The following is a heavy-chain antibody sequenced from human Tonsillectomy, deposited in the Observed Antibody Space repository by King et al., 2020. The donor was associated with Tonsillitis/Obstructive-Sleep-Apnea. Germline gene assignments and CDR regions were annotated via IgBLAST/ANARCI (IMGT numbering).Heavy chain of an antibody. CDR2: IIPIFGTA. CDR1: GGTFSSYA. V-gene: IGHV1-69*12. D-gene: IGHD2-2*01. CDR3: ARGLGVVVPAAISGDYYYMDV. Sequence: QLVQSGAEVKKPGSSVKVSCKASGGTFSSYAISWVRQAPGQGLEWMGGIIPIFGTANYAQKFQGRVTITADESTSTAYMELSSLRSEDTAVYYCARGLGVVVPAAISGDYYYMDVWGKGTTVTVSS. J-gene: IGHJ6*03.